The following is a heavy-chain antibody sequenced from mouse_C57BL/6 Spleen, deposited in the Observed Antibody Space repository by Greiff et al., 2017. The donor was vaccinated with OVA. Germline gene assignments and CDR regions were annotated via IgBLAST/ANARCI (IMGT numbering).Heavy chain of an antibody. CDR1: GYSITSGYY. CDR3: ARNYGSEVYFDY. D-gene: IGHD1-1*01. V-gene: IGHV3-6*01. Sequence: EVKLQESGPGLVKPSQSLSLTCSVTGYSITSGYYWNWIRQFPGNKLEWMGYISYDGSNNYNPSLKNRISITRDTSKNQFFLKLNSVTTEDTATYYCARNYGSEVYFDYWGQGTTLTVSS. J-gene: IGHJ2*01. CDR2: ISYDGSN.